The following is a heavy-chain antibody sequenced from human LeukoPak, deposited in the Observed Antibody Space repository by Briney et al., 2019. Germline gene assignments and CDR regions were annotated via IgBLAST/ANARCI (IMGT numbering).Heavy chain of an antibody. CDR3: ARGGGAKSYNWFDP. CDR1: GGSISSSNW. D-gene: IGHD2-21*01. V-gene: IGHV4-4*02. Sequence: SETLSLTCAVSGGSISSSNWWSWVRQPPGKGLEWIGEIYHSGSTNYNPSLKSRVTISVDKSKNQFSLKLSSVTAADTAVYYCARGGGAKSYNWFDPWGQGTLVTVSS. J-gene: IGHJ5*02. CDR2: IYHSGST.